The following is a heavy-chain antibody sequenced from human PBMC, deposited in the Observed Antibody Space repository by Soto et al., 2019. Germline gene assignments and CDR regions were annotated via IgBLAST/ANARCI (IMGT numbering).Heavy chain of an antibody. V-gene: IGHV4-34*01. CDR2: INHSGST. Sequence: PSVMMCLPCSVECGSFIGFCWSRIRKPPGKGLEWIGEINHSGSTNYNPSLKSRVTISVDTSKNQFSLKLSSVTAADTAVYYCARRGHGEEMYYFDYWGQAPLVTVSS. CDR3: ARRGHGEEMYYFDY. J-gene: IGHJ4*02. CDR1: CGSFIGFC.